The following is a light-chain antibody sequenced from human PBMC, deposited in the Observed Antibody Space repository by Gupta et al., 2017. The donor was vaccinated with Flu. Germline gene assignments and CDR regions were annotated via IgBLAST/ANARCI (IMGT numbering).Light chain of an antibody. J-gene: IGKJ1*01. V-gene: IGKV3-11*01. CDR2: DAS. Sequence: EIVLTQSPATLPLSPGERATLSCRTSQSVGSFLAWYRQKPGQAASLLIYDASNRAPGIPTRFSGRGSGTDFTLTISSLEPEDFGVYYCQQRYRPPWTFGQGTKVEVK. CDR1: QSVGSF. CDR3: QQRYRPPWT.